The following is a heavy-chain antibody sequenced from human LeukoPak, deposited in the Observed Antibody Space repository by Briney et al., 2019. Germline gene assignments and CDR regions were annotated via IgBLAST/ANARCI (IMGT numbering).Heavy chain of an antibody. Sequence: ASVKVSCKASGGTFSSYAISWVRQAPGQGLEWMGRIIPIFGIANYAQKFQGRVTITADKSTSTAYMELSSLRSEDTAVYYCASGYSYGDGTYYFDYWGQETLVTVSS. V-gene: IGHV1-69*04. CDR2: IIPIFGIA. D-gene: IGHD5-18*01. CDR3: ASGYSYGDGTYYFDY. J-gene: IGHJ4*02. CDR1: GGTFSSYA.